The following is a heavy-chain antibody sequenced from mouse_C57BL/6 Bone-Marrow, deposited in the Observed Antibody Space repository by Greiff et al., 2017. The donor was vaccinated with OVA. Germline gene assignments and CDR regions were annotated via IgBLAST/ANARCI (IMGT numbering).Heavy chain of an antibody. CDR1: GYTFTSYG. V-gene: IGHV1-81*01. CDR3: AREGRWPWYFDV. D-gene: IGHD2-3*01. J-gene: IGHJ1*03. Sequence: QVQLQQSGAELARPGASVKLSCKASGYTFTSYGISWVKQRTGQGLEWIGEIYPRSGSTYYNEKFKGTATLPADKSSSTAYMELSSLTSEDSAIYGCAREGRWPWYFDVWGTGTTVTVSS. CDR2: IYPRSGST.